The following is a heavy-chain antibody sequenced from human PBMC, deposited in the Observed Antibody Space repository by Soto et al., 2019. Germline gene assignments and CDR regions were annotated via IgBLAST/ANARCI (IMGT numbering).Heavy chain of an antibody. Sequence: PGGSLRLSCAASGFTFSSYAMHWVRQAPGKGLEWVAVISYDGSNKYYADSVKGRFTISRDNSKNTLYLQMNSLRAEDTAVYYCARSSVAALYYFDYWGQGTLVTVSS. J-gene: IGHJ4*02. D-gene: IGHD6-19*01. CDR2: ISYDGSNK. CDR1: GFTFSSYA. CDR3: ARSSVAALYYFDY. V-gene: IGHV3-30-3*01.